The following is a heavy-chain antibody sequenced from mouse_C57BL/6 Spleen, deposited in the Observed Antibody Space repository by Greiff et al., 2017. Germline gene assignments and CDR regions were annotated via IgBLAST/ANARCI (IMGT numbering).Heavy chain of an antibody. D-gene: IGHD1-1*01. CDR3: ARGPHYYGSSDAMDD. J-gene: IGHJ4*01. Sequence: QVQLQQPGAELVMPGASVKLSCKASGYTFTSYWMHWVKQRPGQGLEWIGEIDPSDSYTNYNQKFKGKSTLTVDKSSSTAYMQLSSLTSEDSAVYYCARGPHYYGSSDAMDDWGQGTSVTVSS. CDR2: IDPSDSYT. CDR1: GYTFTSYW. V-gene: IGHV1-69*01.